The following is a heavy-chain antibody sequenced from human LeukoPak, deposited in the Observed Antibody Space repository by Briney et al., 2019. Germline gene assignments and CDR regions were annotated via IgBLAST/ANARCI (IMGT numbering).Heavy chain of an antibody. J-gene: IGHJ3*02. CDR2: INHSGST. CDR3: ARVAPYIVVVVAATRVGAFDI. D-gene: IGHD2-15*01. CDR1: GVSFSGYY. V-gene: IGHV4-34*01. Sequence: SETLSLTCAVYGVSFSGYYWSWIRQPPGKGLEWIGEINHSGSTNYNPSLKGRVTISVDTSKNQFSLKLSSVTAADTAVYYCARVAPYIVVVVAATRVGAFDIWGQGTMVTVSS.